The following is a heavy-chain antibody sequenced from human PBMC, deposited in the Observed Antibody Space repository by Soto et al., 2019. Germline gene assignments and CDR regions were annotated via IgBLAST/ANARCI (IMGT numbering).Heavy chain of an antibody. CDR1: GYTFFNYG. V-gene: IGHV1-18*01. J-gene: IGHJ4*02. CDR2: ISVYNGKT. Sequence: QVQLVQSGAEVKKPGASVKVSCKTSGYTFFNYGIRWVRQAPGQGLEWIGWISVYNGKTNYARKLQGRVSLTTDTSTTTAYMELRRLRSDDTAVYYCARDSKWELLPRFFAYWGQGTLVTVSS. CDR3: ARDSKWELLPRFFAY. D-gene: IGHD1-26*01.